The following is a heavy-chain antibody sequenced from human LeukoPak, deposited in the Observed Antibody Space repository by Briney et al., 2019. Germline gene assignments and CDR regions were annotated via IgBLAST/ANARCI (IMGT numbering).Heavy chain of an antibody. CDR1: GDSIRRDNYY. Sequence: PAETLSLTCTVSGDSIRRDNYYWGWIRQPPGKGLEWIGSIYYSGSTYYNPSLKSRVTISVDTSKNQFSLKLSSVTAADTAVYYCARDIVGSYGMDVWGQGTTVTVSS. CDR2: IYYSGST. V-gene: IGHV4-39*07. D-gene: IGHD3-16*02. CDR3: ARDIVGSYGMDV. J-gene: IGHJ6*02.